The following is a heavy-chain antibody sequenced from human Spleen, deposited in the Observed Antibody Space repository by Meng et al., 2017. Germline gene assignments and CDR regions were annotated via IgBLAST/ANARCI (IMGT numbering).Heavy chain of an antibody. CDR2: VNAASGNT. J-gene: IGHJ4*02. V-gene: IGHV1-3*01. CDR3: AKSSLHAGTLYFDS. CDR1: GYTFTAYY. Sequence: QVQLVQSGAEVKKPGASVKVSCKASGYTFTAYYMHWVRQAPGQGLGWMGWVNAASGNTRYSQKFQDRVTINRDTSASSAYMEVSSLRSEDTAVYYCAKSSLHAGTLYFDSWGQGTLVTVSS. D-gene: IGHD2-21*02.